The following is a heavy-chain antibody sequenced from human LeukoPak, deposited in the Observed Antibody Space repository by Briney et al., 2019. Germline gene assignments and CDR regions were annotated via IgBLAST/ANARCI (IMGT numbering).Heavy chain of an antibody. CDR1: GFTVSSDY. Sequence: GGSLRLSCAASGFTVSSDYMSWVRQAPGKGLEWVSLIYTGGRTYADSVKGRFTISRDNSKNTLYLQMNSLRAEDTAVYYCARGGGYNSPEDYWGEGALVTVSS. V-gene: IGHV3-53*01. D-gene: IGHD5-24*01. J-gene: IGHJ4*02. CDR3: ARGGGYNSPEDY. CDR2: IYTGGRT.